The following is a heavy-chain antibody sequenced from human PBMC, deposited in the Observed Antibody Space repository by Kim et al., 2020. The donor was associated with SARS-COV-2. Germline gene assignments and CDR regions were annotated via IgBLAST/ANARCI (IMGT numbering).Heavy chain of an antibody. CDR2: INPSGGTT. V-gene: IGHV1-46*01. CDR1: GYTFSTFY. J-gene: IGHJ3*02. D-gene: IGHD2-15*01. Sequence: ASVKVSCKASGYTFSTFYLNWVRQAPGQGLEWMGIINPSGGTTRYAQRFQGRVTMTRDTSTSTVYMEMSSLRSEDMAVYYCARGGDSSVVVAGSDGFDIWGQGTMVTVSS. CDR3: ARGGDSSVVVAGSDGFDI.